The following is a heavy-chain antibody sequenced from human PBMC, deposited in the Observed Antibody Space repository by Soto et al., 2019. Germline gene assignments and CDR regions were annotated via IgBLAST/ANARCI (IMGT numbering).Heavy chain of an antibody. CDR3: ARDTAELDDSDPSRAFDI. CDR2: IIPIFGTT. J-gene: IGHJ3*02. Sequence: QEQLVQSGTEVKKPGSSVKVSCKASGDTFKSHAISWVRQAPGQGLEWMGVIIPIFGTTNYAQKFRGRVTITADKSTNIAYMEMSSLGSEDSAVYYCARDTAELDDSDPSRAFDIWGQGTMLTVSS. CDR1: GDTFKSHA. D-gene: IGHD1-7*01. V-gene: IGHV1-69*06.